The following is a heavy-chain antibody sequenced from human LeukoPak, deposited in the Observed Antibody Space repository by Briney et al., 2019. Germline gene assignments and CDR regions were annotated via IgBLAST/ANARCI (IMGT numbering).Heavy chain of an antibody. D-gene: IGHD1-14*01. V-gene: IGHV3-48*01. CDR3: ASLATTGDKPGYYYMDV. CDR2: ISGSSRTI. CDR1: GFTFSSHS. Sequence: PGGSLRLSCAASGFTFSSHSMNWVRQTPGKGLEWVSYISGSSRTIEYADSVKGRLTISRDNAKNSLYLQFISLRAEDTAVYYCASLATTGDKPGYYYMDVWGKGTTVTVSS. J-gene: IGHJ6*03.